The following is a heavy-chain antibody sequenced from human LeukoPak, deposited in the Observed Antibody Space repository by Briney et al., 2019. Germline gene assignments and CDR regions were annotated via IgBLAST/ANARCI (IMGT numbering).Heavy chain of an antibody. Sequence: PSETLSLTCAVSGGSISSTHWWTWVRQPPGKGLEWIGSIYHSGSTYYNPSLKSRVTISVDTSKNQFSLKLSSVTAADTAVYYCARYGDYGENWFDHWGQGTLVTVSS. V-gene: IGHV4-4*02. CDR3: ARYGDYGENWFDH. CDR2: IYHSGST. J-gene: IGHJ5*02. CDR1: GGSISSTHW. D-gene: IGHD4-17*01.